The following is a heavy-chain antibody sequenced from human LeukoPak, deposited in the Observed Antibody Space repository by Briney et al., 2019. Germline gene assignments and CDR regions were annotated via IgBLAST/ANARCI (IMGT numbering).Heavy chain of an antibody. Sequence: SETLSLTCTVSGGSISSSSYYWGWIRQPPGKGLEWIGSIYYSGGTYYNPSLKSRVTISVDTSKNQFSLKLSSVTAADTAVYYCARQEYYYDSSGYLLFDYWGQGTLVTVSS. D-gene: IGHD3-22*01. V-gene: IGHV4-39*01. CDR1: GGSISSSSYY. J-gene: IGHJ4*02. CDR3: ARQEYYYDSSGYLLFDY. CDR2: IYYSGGT.